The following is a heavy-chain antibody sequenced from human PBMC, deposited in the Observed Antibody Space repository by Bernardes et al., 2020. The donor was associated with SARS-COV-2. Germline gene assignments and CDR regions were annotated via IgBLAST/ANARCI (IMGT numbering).Heavy chain of an antibody. CDR2: ISYSGST. Sequence: SETLSLTCTVSGGSISPYFWSWIRQPPGRGLEWIGYISYSGSTDYSPSLRSRVTISIDTSKNQFSLDLTSVTAADTAIYYCARHVGAAPRRPFDPWGQGALVTVSS. J-gene: IGHJ5*02. CDR1: GGSISPYF. D-gene: IGHD3-10*01. V-gene: IGHV4-59*08. CDR3: ARHVGAAPRRPFDP.